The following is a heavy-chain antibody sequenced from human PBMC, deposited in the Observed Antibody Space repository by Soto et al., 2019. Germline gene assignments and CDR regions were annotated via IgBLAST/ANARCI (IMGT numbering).Heavy chain of an antibody. CDR2: IDHSGST. D-gene: IGHD2-15*01. J-gene: IGHJ6*02. Sequence: QVQLQQWGAGLLKPSETLSLTCAANGGSFSAYYWTWIRQPPGRGLEWIGEIDHSGSTNYNPSLGSRVTISIDTAKNRFSLNVTSVTAADTAVYYCVRGLRYSGMDVWGQGTTVTV. V-gene: IGHV4-34*01. CDR3: VRGLRYSGMDV. CDR1: GGSFSAYY.